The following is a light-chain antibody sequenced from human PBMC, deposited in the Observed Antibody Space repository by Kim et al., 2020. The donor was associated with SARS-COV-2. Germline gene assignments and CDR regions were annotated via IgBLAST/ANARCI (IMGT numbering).Light chain of an antibody. CDR3: AAWDDSLNGVV. CDR1: GSNMGNNA. CDR2: YDD. V-gene: IGLV1-36*01. Sequence: QRVTVSCAGSGSNMGNNAVSWYQQLRGKAPKLLVFYDDLLPSGVSDRFSGSKSGTSASLAISGLQSEDEADYCCAAWDDSLNGVVFGGGTQLTVL. J-gene: IGLJ2*01.